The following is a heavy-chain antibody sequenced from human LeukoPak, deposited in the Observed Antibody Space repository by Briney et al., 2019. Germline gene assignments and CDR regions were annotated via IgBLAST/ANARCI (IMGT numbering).Heavy chain of an antibody. V-gene: IGHV4-34*01. D-gene: IGHD3-22*01. CDR1: GGSFSGYY. Sequence: SETLSLTCAVYGGSFSGYYWSWIRQPPGKGLEWIGEINHSGSTNYNPSLKSRATISVDTSKNQFSLKLSSVTAADTAVYYCARAHYYDSSGYFRPGGYFQHWGQGTLVTVSS. J-gene: IGHJ1*01. CDR2: INHSGST. CDR3: ARAHYYDSSGYFRPGGYFQH.